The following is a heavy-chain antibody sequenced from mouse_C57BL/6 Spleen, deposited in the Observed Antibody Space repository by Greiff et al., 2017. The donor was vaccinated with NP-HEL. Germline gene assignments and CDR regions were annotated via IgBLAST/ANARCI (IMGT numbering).Heavy chain of an antibody. J-gene: IGHJ4*01. CDR2: INPYNGGT. CDR1: GYTFTDYY. Sequence: EVQLQESGPVLVKPGASVKMSCKASGYTFTDYYMNWVKQSHGKSLEWIGVINPYNGGTSYNQKFKGKATLTVAKSSSTSYLEHNSLTSEDSAGYYCASSNLGLMDYWGQGTSVTVSS. D-gene: IGHD2-5*01. V-gene: IGHV1-19*01. CDR3: ASSNLGLMDY.